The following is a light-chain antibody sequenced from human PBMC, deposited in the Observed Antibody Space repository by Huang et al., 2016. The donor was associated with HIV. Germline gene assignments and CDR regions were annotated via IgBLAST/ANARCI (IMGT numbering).Light chain of an antibody. Sequence: EIVLTQSPGTLSLSPGERATLSSRASQTVRNSYLAWYQQKPGQVPRPLIYGASNRAGGIPDRFSGSQAGTDFTLAISRLEPEDFAVYYCQQYGSSPRTFGQGTKLEIK. CDR1: QTVRNSY. CDR2: GAS. J-gene: IGKJ2*01. CDR3: QQYGSSPRT. V-gene: IGKV3-20*01.